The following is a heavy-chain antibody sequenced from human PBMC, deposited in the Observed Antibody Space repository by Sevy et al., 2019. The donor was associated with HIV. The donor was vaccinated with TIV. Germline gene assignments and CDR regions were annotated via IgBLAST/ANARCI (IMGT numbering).Heavy chain of an antibody. CDR1: GYSFTSYW. Sequence: GESLKISCKGSGYSFTSYWIGWVRQMPGKGLGWMGIIYPDDSDTTYSPSFQGQVTISADKSISTAFLQWSSLKASDTAMYYCARLSVGNWFDPWGQGTLVTVSS. CDR2: IYPDDSDT. CDR3: ARLSVGNWFDP. J-gene: IGHJ5*02. V-gene: IGHV5-51*01. D-gene: IGHD2-15*01.